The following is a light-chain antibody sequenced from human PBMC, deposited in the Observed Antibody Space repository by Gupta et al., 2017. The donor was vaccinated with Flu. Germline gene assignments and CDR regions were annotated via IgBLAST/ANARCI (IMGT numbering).Light chain of an antibody. J-gene: IGLJ3*02. CDR2: EVS. CDR3: CYYTSSSTRNWV. Sequence: QSALTHPSPVSRSPGPSFTISCTGTSSDVGGYNYVSWYQQHPGKAPKLMIYEVSNRHSGVSNRFSGSKSGNTASMTIPGLQAEEEADDYWCYYTSSSTRNWVFGGGTKLTVL. V-gene: IGLV2-14*01. CDR1: SSDVGGYNY.